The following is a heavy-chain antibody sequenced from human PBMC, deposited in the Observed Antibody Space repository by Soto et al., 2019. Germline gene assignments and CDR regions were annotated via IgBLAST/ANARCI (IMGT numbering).Heavy chain of an antibody. CDR2: IYYSGST. CDR1: GGSISSGGYY. D-gene: IGHD3-9*01. J-gene: IGHJ6*02. Sequence: SETLSLTCTVSGGSISSGGYYWSWIRQHPGKGLEWIGYIYYSGSTYYNPSLKSRVTISVDTSKNQFSLKLSSVTAADTAVYYCARDRGRRTVHFLTGPHYYYYGMDVWGQGTTVTVSS. V-gene: IGHV4-31*03. CDR3: ARDRGRRTVHFLTGPHYYYYGMDV.